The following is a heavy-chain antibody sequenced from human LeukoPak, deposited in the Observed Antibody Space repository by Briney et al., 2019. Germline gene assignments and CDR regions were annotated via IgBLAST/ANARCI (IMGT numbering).Heavy chain of an antibody. Sequence: SQTLSLTCTVSGGSISSGGYYWSWIRQPPGKGLEWIGEINHSGSTNYNPSLKSRVTISVDTSKNQFSLKLSSVTAADTAVYYCARSLSTSSNNDAFDIWGQGTMVTVSS. D-gene: IGHD2-2*01. CDR1: GGSISSGGYY. CDR3: ARSLSTSSNNDAFDI. V-gene: IGHV4-30-2*01. J-gene: IGHJ3*02. CDR2: INHSGST.